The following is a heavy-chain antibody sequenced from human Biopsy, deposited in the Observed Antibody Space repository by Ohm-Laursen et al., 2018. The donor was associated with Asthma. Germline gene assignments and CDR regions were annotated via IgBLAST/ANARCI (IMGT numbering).Heavy chain of an antibody. D-gene: IGHD4-17*01. Sequence: PSDTLSLTCGVSGDSINIGDYYWSWIRQHPVTGLEWIGYIYYSGSTYYNPSLKSRVSISLDTSKNQFSLSLTSVTAADTAVYYCARTTYGDDGFDPWGQGTLVTVSS. CDR2: IYYSGST. V-gene: IGHV4-31*11. CDR3: ARTTYGDDGFDP. J-gene: IGHJ5*02. CDR1: GDSINIGDYY.